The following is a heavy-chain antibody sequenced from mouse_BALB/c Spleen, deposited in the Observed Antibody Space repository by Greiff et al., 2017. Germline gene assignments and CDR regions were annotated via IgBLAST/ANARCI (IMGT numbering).Heavy chain of an antibody. CDR1: GCSITSGYY. D-gene: IGHD1-2*01. CDR2: ISYDGSN. V-gene: IGHV3-6*02. Sequence: EVQLVESGPGLVKPSQSLSLTCSVTGCSITSGYYWNWIRQFPGNKLEWMGYISYDGSNNYNPSLKNRISITRDTSKNQFFLKLNSVTTEDTATYYCARDYGPLAYWGQGTLVTVSA. J-gene: IGHJ3*01. CDR3: ARDYGPLAY.